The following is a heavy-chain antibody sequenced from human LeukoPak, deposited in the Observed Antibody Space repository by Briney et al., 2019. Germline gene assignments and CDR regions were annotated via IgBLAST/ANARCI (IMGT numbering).Heavy chain of an antibody. CDR2: INHSGST. J-gene: IGHJ4*02. CDR1: GGSFSGSY. CDR3: ARGGIPPYLTPFDS. D-gene: IGHD2/OR15-2a*01. V-gene: IGHV4-34*01. Sequence: SETLSLTCAVYGGSFSGSYWNWIRQPPGKGLEWIGEINHSGSTKYNPSLKSRAIISVDTSKKQFSLKLSSVTAADTAVYYRARGGIPPYLTPFDSWGQGTLITVSS.